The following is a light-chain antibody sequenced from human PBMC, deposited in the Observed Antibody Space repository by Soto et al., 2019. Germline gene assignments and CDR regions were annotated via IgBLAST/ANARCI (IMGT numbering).Light chain of an antibody. Sequence: EIVLTQSPGTLSLSPGERATLSCRASQSIFSNYLAWYQQKPGQAPRLLIYGASSRATGIPDRFSGSGSGTDFTLTISRLEPEDFAVFYCQQYGSPPATFGGGTEVEIK. CDR1: QSIFSNY. CDR2: GAS. V-gene: IGKV3-20*01. J-gene: IGKJ4*01. CDR3: QQYGSPPAT.